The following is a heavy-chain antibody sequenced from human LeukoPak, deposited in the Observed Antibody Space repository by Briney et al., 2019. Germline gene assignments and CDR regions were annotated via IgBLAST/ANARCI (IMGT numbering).Heavy chain of an antibody. CDR2: INPSGGST. V-gene: IGHV1-46*01. CDR3: ARDPSIARGYYYGMDV. Sequence: GASVKVSCKASGGTFSSYAISWVRQAPGQGLEWMGIINPSGGSTSYAQKFQGRVTMTRDTSTSTVYMELSSLRSEDTAVYYCARDPSIARGYYYGMDVWGQGTTVTVSS. D-gene: IGHD6-6*01. J-gene: IGHJ6*02. CDR1: GGTFSSYA.